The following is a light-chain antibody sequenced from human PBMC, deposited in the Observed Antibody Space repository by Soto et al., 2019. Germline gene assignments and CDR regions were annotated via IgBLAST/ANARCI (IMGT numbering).Light chain of an antibody. V-gene: IGLV2-14*01. J-gene: IGLJ1*01. CDR3: SSYIDSSTLVV. CDR1: NSDDGNSDY. CDR2: EVS. Sequence: QSALTQPASVSGSPGQSITISCTGTNSDDGNSDYVSWYQHHPGKAPKLMIFEVSNRPSGISDRFSGSKSGNTASLTISGRQAEDDAYYYCSSYIDSSTLVVFGTGTNVTVL.